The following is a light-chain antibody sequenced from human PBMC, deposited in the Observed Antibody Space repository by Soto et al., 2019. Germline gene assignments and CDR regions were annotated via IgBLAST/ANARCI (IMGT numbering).Light chain of an antibody. V-gene: IGLV2-23*01. CDR3: CSYAGSSTFRVV. CDR1: SSDIGSYNL. CDR2: EGS. Sequence: QSALTQPASVSGSPGQSITISCTGTSSDIGSYNLVSWYQQHPGKAPKLIIYEGSKRRSGVSNRSSGSKSGNTASLTISGLQAEDEADYYCCSYAGSSTFRVVFGGGTQLTVL. J-gene: IGLJ2*01.